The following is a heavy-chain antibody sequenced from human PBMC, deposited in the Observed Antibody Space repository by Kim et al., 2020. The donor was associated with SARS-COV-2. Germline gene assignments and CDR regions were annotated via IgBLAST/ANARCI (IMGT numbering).Heavy chain of an antibody. J-gene: IGHJ4*02. Sequence: GGSLRLSCAASGFPFDDYSMHWVRQAPGKGLEWVSGITWNSGNIGYADSVKGRFTISRDSAKKSLYLEMNSLRVEDTAFYYCAKDIVHRGGLWDAFEQWGQGTLVTVSS. V-gene: IGHV3-9*01. CDR1: GFPFDDYS. CDR2: ITWNSGNI. CDR3: AKDIVHRGGLWDAFEQ. D-gene: IGHD3-10*01.